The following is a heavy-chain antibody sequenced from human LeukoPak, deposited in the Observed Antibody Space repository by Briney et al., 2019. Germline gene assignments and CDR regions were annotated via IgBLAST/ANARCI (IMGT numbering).Heavy chain of an antibody. CDR3: ARLLGIAVARVWFDP. V-gene: IGHV5-51*01. CDR2: IYPGDSDT. J-gene: IGHJ5*02. Sequence: GKSLKISCKGSGYSFTSYWIGWVRQMPGKGLEWMGIIYPGDSDTRYSPSFQGQVTISADKSISTAYLQWSSLKASDTAMYYCARLLGIAVARVWFDPWGQGTLVTVSS. CDR1: GYSFTSYW. D-gene: IGHD6-19*01.